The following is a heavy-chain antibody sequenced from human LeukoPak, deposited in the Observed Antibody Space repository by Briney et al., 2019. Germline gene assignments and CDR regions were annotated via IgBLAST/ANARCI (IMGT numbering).Heavy chain of an antibody. CDR1: GGSISSGSYY. V-gene: IGHV4-61*02. Sequence: SQTLSLTCTVSGGSISSGSYYWSWIRQPAGKGLEWIGRIYTSGSTNYNPSLKSRVTISVDTSKNQFSLKLSSVTAADTAVYYCASEGAENWFDPWGQGTLVTVSS. J-gene: IGHJ5*02. CDR2: IYTSGST. D-gene: IGHD6-19*01. CDR3: ASEGAENWFDP.